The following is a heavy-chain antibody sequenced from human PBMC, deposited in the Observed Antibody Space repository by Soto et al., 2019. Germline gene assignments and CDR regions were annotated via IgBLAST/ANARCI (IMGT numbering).Heavy chain of an antibody. CDR3: ARVGGENSGSYPFDY. D-gene: IGHD1-26*01. Sequence: QVQLVQSGAEVKKPGSSVKVSCKASGGTFSSYAISWVRQAPGQGLEWIGGIIPIFGTANYAQKFQDRVTITADKSTSTAYMELSSLRSEDTAVYYCARVGGENSGSYPFDYWCQGTLVTVSS. J-gene: IGHJ4*02. CDR1: GGTFSSYA. V-gene: IGHV1-69*06. CDR2: IIPIFGTA.